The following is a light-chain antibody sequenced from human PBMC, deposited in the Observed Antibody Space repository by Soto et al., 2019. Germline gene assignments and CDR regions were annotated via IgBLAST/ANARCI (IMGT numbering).Light chain of an antibody. CDR2: KAS. CDR1: QSISSW. V-gene: IGKV1-5*03. Sequence: DIQMTQSPSTLSASVGDRVTITCRASQSISSWLAWYQQKPGKAPNLLIYKASSLESGVPSRFSGSGSGTEFTLTISCLQPDDFATYYCQQYNSDPYTFGQGTKLEIK. J-gene: IGKJ2*01. CDR3: QQYNSDPYT.